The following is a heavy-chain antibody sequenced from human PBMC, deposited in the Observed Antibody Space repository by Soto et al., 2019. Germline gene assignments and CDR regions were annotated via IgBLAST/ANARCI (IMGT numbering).Heavy chain of an antibody. Sequence: ASVKVSCKASGYTFTGYYMHWVRQAPGQGLEWMGWINPNSGSTNYAQKFQGRVTMTRDTSISTAYMELSRLRSDDTAVYYCARVGELQYFYYYGMDVGGHGTTVIVYS. J-gene: IGHJ6*02. CDR1: GYTFTGYY. CDR3: ARVGELQYFYYYGMDV. D-gene: IGHD1-26*01. V-gene: IGHV1-2*02. CDR2: INPNSGST.